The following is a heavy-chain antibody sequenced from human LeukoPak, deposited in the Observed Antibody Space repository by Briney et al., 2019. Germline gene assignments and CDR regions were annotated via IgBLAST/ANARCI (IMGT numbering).Heavy chain of an antibody. CDR3: ARDQDYDFWSGYSVGTEDY. CDR1: GYTFTSFN. J-gene: IGHJ4*02. Sequence: ASVKVSCKASGYTFTSFNINWVRQATGQGLEWMGWMNPSSGNTGYAQKFQGRVTMTRNTSITTAYMELSSLRSEDTAVYYCARDQDYDFWSGYSVGTEDYWGQGTLVTVSS. V-gene: IGHV1-8*01. D-gene: IGHD3-3*01. CDR2: MNPSSGNT.